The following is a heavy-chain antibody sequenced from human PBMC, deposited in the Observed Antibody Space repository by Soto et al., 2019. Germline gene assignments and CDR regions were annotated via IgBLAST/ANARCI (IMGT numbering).Heavy chain of an antibody. J-gene: IGHJ4*02. CDR1: GYTFTSYG. V-gene: IGHV1-18*01. D-gene: IGHD3-10*01. CDR3: ARDTSRGEYDY. Sequence: QVQLVQSGAEVKKPGASVKVSCKASGYTFTSYGISGVRQAPGQGLEWMGWINVYNGNTNYAQKLQGRVTMTSDTTTSTAYLDLRSLRSADTAVYFCARDTSRGEYDYWGQGTLVTVSS. CDR2: INVYNGNT.